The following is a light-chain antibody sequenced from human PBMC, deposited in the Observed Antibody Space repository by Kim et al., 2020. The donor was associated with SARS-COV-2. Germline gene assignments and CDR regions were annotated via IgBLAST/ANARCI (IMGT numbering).Light chain of an antibody. J-gene: IGLJ2*01. V-gene: IGLV1-44*01. Sequence: GQRVTISCSGRRSNIGTNSVNWYQQLPGTAPKLLIYRDDERPSGVPDRFSGSKSGASASVAISGLQSEDEADYYCAVWDDSLNGVVFGGGTQLTVL. CDR2: RDD. CDR3: AVWDDSLNGVV. CDR1: RSNIGTNS.